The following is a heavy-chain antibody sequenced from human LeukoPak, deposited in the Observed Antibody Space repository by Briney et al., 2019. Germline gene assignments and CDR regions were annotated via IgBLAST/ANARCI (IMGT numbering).Heavy chain of an antibody. Sequence: GGSLRLSCAASGFTFRTYAMSWVRQAPGKGLEWVSAISGSGGTTYYADSVKGRFTISRDNSKNMLYLQMNSLRAEDTAVYYCAKIPILLLWGGGRVDYSGQGTLVTVSS. CDR1: GFTFRTYA. D-gene: IGHD3-16*01. CDR3: AKIPILLLWGGGRVDY. V-gene: IGHV3-23*01. CDR2: ISGSGGTT. J-gene: IGHJ4*02.